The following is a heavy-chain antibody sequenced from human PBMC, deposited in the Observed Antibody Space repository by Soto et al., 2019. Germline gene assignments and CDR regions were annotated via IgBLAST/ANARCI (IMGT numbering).Heavy chain of an antibody. D-gene: IGHD5-18*01. J-gene: IGHJ5*02. CDR3: AKGTTAMVRT. CDR1: GFTFDDYA. Sequence: DVQLVESGGGLVQPGRSLRLSCAASGFTFDDYAMHWVRQAPGKGLEWVSGISWNSGSIGYADSVKGRFTISRDNAKNSLYRQMNSLRAEDTALYYCAKGTTAMVRTWGKGTLVTVSS. V-gene: IGHV3-9*01. CDR2: ISWNSGSI.